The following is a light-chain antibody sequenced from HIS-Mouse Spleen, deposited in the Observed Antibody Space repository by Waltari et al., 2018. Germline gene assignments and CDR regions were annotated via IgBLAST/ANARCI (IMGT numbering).Light chain of an antibody. V-gene: IGKV3-20*01. CDR2: GAS. CDR1: QSVSSSY. Sequence: EIVLTQSPGTLSLSPGERATLSCRASQSVSSSYLAWYQQKPGQAPRLLLHGASSRATGIPDRFSGSGSGTDFTLTISRLEPEDFAVYYCQQYGSSPTFGGGTKVEIK. CDR3: QQYGSSPT. J-gene: IGKJ4*01.